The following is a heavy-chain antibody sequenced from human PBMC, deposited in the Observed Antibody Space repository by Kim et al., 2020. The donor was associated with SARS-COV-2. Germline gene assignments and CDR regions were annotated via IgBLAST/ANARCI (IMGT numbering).Heavy chain of an antibody. CDR1: GGSISSYY. J-gene: IGHJ6*02. V-gene: IGHV4-4*07. Sequence: SETLSLTCTVSGGSISSYYWSWIRQPAGKGLEWIGRIYTSGSTNYNPSLKSRVTMSVDTSKNQFSLKLSSVTAADTAVYYCARDRRGPAAINLDYYYYGMDVWGQGTTVTVSS. CDR3: ARDRRGPAAINLDYYYYGMDV. CDR2: IYTSGST. D-gene: IGHD2-2*01.